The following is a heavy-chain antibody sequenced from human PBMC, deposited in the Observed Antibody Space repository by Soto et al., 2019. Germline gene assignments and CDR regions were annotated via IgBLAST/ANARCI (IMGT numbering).Heavy chain of an antibody. D-gene: IGHD3-9*01. CDR3: ARTTFYDIFTAYYSLFDY. Sequence: QVQLQESGPGLVKPSQTLTLTCTVSGGSISSGSFYWSWIRQHPGKGLEWIGHISDSGSSYYNPSPDSRVTISVDTYKNQFSLTLSAVTAADTAVYFCARTTFYDIFTAYYSLFDYWGQGTLVTVSS. J-gene: IGHJ4*02. V-gene: IGHV4-31*03. CDR2: ISDSGSS. CDR1: GGSISSGSFY.